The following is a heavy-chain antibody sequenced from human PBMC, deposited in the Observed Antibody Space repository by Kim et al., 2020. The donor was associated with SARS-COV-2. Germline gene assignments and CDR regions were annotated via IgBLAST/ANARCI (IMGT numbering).Heavy chain of an antibody. CDR3: ARAWFGETYYFDY. D-gene: IGHD3-10*01. V-gene: IGHV1-69*01. J-gene: IGHJ4*02. Sequence: YAQKFQGRVPITADEDTSTAYMELSSLRSEDTAVYYCARAWFGETYYFDYWGQGTLVTVSS.